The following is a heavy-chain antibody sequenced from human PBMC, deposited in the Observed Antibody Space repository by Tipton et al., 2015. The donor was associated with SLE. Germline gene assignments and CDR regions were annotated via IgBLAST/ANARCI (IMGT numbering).Heavy chain of an antibody. V-gene: IGHV4-59*11. J-gene: IGHJ4*02. CDR1: GGSISSHY. CDR3: ARWLQWVRFDY. CDR2: IYYSGST. Sequence: TLSLTCTVSGGSISSHYWSWIRQPPGKGLEWIGYIYYSGSTNYNPSLKSRVTISVDTSKNQFSLKLSSVTAADTAVYYCARWLQWVRFDYWGQGTLVTVSS. D-gene: IGHD5-24*01.